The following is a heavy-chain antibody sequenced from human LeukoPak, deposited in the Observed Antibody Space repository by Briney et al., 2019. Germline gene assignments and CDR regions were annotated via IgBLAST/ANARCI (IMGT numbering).Heavy chain of an antibody. D-gene: IGHD6-19*01. V-gene: IGHV3-30*02. J-gene: IGHJ4*02. CDR1: GFTFSSYG. CDR2: IRYDGSNK. CDR3: AKDAAVALYYFDY. Sequence: GGSLRLSCAASGFTFSSYGMHWVRQAPGKGLEWVAFIRYDGSNKYYADSVKGRFTISRDNSKNTLYLQMNSLRAEDTAVYYCAKDAAVALYYFDYWGQGTLVAVSS.